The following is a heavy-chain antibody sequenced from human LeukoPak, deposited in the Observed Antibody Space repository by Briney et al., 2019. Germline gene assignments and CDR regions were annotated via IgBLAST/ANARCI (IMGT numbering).Heavy chain of an antibody. CDR2: TYYRSKWNN. CDR3: TRYSSGAFDY. CDR1: GDSVSSNSAA. J-gene: IGHJ4*02. V-gene: IGHV6-1*01. D-gene: IGHD6-19*01. Sequence: SQTLSLTFAISGDSVSSNSAAWNWVRQSPSRGLEWLGSTYYRSKWNNDYAVSVKSRITLNPDTSKNQFSLQLNSVTPEDTAVYYCTRYSSGAFDYWGQGTLFTVSS.